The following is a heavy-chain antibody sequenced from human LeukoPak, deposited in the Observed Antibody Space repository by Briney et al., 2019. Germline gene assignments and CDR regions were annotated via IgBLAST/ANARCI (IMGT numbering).Heavy chain of an antibody. CDR3: ARDRVYYDSSGYDY. CDR2: IYYSGST. J-gene: IGHJ4*02. V-gene: IGHV4-59*01. CDR1: GGSISSYY. Sequence: SETLSLTSTVSGGSISSYYWSWIRQPPGKGLEWIGYIYYSGSTNYNPSLKSRVTISVDTSKNQFSLKLSSVTAADTAVYYCARDRVYYDSSGYDYWGQGTLVTVSS. D-gene: IGHD3-22*01.